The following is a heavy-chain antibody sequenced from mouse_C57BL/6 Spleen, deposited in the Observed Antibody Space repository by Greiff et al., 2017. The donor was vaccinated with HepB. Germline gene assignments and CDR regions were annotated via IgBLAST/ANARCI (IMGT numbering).Heavy chain of an antibody. Sequence: VQLQQPGAELVRPGSSVKLSCKASGYTFTSYWMHWVKQRPIQGLEWIGNIDPSDSETHYNQKFKDKATLTVDKSSSTAYMQLSSLTSEDSAVYYCARLEYGSSGNYFDYWGQGTTRTVSS. CDR1: GYTFTSYW. CDR3: ARLEYGSSGNYFDY. CDR2: IDPSDSET. J-gene: IGHJ2*01. D-gene: IGHD1-1*01. V-gene: IGHV1-52*01.